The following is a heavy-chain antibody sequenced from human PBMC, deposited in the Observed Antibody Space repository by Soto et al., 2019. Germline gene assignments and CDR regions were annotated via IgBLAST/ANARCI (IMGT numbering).Heavy chain of an antibody. CDR1: GYSFTSYW. J-gene: IGHJ4*02. D-gene: IGHD6-13*01. V-gene: IGHV5-10-1*01. CDR2: IDPSVSYT. CDR3: ARLQAAAGDNDLTFDY. Sequence: GASLKISWKGSGYSFTSYWISWVRQMPGKGMEWMGRIDPSVSYTNYRPSFQGHVTISADKSISTAYLQWSSLKASDTAMYYCARLQAAAGDNDLTFDYWGQGTLVTVSS.